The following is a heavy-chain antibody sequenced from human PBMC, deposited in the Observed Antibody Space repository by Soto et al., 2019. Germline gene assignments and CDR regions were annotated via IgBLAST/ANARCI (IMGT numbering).Heavy chain of an antibody. J-gene: IGHJ4*02. CDR2: IYYSGST. Sequence: PSETLSLTCTVSGGSISSGGYYWSWIRQHPGKGLEWIGYIYYSGSTCYNPSLKSRVTISVDTSKNQFSLKLSSVTAADTAVYYCARATDWNYVAGFDYWGQGTLVTVSS. V-gene: IGHV4-31*03. D-gene: IGHD1-7*01. CDR1: GGSISSGGYY. CDR3: ARATDWNYVAGFDY.